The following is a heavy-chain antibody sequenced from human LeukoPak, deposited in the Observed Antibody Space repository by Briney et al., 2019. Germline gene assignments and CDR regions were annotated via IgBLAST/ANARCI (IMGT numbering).Heavy chain of an antibody. Sequence: GGSLRLSCAASGFTFSSYWMSWVRQAPGKGLEWVANIKQDGSEKYYVDSVKGRFTISRGNAKNSLYLQMNSLRAEDTAVYYCARDPSSGWSDYWGQGTLVTVSS. CDR2: IKQDGSEK. CDR1: GFTFSSYW. CDR3: ARDPSSGWSDY. V-gene: IGHV3-7*03. D-gene: IGHD6-19*01. J-gene: IGHJ4*02.